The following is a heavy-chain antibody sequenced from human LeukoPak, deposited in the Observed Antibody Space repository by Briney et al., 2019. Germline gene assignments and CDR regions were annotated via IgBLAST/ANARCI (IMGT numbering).Heavy chain of an antibody. CDR3: ARARRLWFGVNDY. J-gene: IGHJ4*02. V-gene: IGHV4-59*01. CDR2: IYYSGST. D-gene: IGHD3-10*01. Sequence: SETLSLTCTVSGDSITSYYRSWIRQPPGKGLEWIGYIYYSGSTNYNPSLKSRVTISVETSKNQFSVKLSYVTAGETDVYYCARARRLWFGVNDYWGQGTLVTVSS. CDR1: GDSITSYY.